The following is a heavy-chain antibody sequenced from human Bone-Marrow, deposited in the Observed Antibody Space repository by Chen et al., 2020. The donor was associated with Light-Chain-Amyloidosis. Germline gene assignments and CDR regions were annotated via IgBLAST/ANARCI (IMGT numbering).Heavy chain of an antibody. D-gene: IGHD6-13*01. Sequence: QVKLVQSGAEVKRPGASVKVSCTVSGHTLTELSVHWLRQPPGKGLEWVGGSEQEDDKTLYSQKFQGRVTMTGDTSTDTAYMELSSLTSDDTAVYFCATRWDAFDIWGQGTLVTVSS. CDR1: GHTLTELS. CDR2: SEQEDDKT. J-gene: IGHJ3*02. V-gene: IGHV1-24*01. CDR3: ATRWDAFDI.